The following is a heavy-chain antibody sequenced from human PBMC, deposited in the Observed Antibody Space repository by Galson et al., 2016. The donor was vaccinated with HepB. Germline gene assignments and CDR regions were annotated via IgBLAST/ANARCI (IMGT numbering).Heavy chain of an antibody. CDR3: TTDGLLRYFDWLSSASDY. CDR2: TKRKTDGGTT. J-gene: IGHJ4*02. Sequence: SLRLSCAASGFSFSNAWMNWVRQAPGKGLEWVGRTKRKTDGGTTDYAAPVKGRFIISRDDPKNTLYLQMNSLKTEDTAVYYFTTDGLLRYFDWLSSASDYWGQGTRVTVSS. D-gene: IGHD3-9*01. CDR1: GFSFSNAW. V-gene: IGHV3-15*07.